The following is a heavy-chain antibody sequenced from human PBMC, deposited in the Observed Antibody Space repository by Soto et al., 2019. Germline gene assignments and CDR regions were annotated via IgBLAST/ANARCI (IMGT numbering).Heavy chain of an antibody. V-gene: IGHV1-69*01. CDR3: ARDLYIAVAGNAIVH. CDR1: GGTFSSYA. CDR2: IIPIFGTA. Sequence: QVQLVQSGAEVKKPGSSVKVSCKASGGTFSSYAISWVRQAPGQGLEWMGGIIPIFGTANYAQKFQGRVTITADESTSPAYMELSSLRSEDTAVYYCARDLYIAVAGNAIVHWGKGTLVTVSS. J-gene: IGHJ4*02. D-gene: IGHD6-19*01.